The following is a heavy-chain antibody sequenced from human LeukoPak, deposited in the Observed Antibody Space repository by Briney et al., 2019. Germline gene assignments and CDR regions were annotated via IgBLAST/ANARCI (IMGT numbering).Heavy chain of an antibody. D-gene: IGHD5-18*01. Sequence: SRRLSCAASGFSFSSYGTHWVRHAPGEGRGWEAVIWCVGSNKYYADSGKGRFTTSRENSKSSLYLQMTSLRGEDMAVYYCARDSYGYLYFDYWAQGTLVTVSS. J-gene: IGHJ4*02. CDR3: ARDSYGYLYFDY. V-gene: IGHV3-33*01. CDR1: GFSFSSYG. CDR2: IWCVGSNK.